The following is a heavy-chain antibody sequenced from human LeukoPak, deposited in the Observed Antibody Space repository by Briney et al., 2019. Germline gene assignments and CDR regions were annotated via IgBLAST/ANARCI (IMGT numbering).Heavy chain of an antibody. CDR3: ARVYSTGWRFFDY. Sequence: SETLSLTCAVSTYSISSGYYWGWIRQPPGKGLEWIGSIYHSGSTYYNPSLKSRVTLSVDTSKNQFSLKLSSVTAADTAVYYCARVYSTGWRFFDYWGQGTLVTVSS. V-gene: IGHV4-38-2*01. D-gene: IGHD6-19*01. CDR1: TYSISSGYY. CDR2: IYHSGST. J-gene: IGHJ4*02.